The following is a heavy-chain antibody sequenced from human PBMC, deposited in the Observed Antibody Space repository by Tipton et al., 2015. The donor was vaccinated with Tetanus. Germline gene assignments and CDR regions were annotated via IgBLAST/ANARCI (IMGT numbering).Heavy chain of an antibody. CDR2: ISGHSTYI. Sequence: SLRLSCQGSGFSFGDFNMNWIRQTPGKGLQWVSSISGHSTYIHYAESVRGRFSVSRDNAENSLYLQVDSLRAEDTAVYYCARMGEARANWFDSWGQGTLVTVSS. V-gene: IGHV3-21*01. D-gene: IGHD2-21*01. CDR3: ARMGEARANWFDS. CDR1: GFSFGDFN. J-gene: IGHJ5*01.